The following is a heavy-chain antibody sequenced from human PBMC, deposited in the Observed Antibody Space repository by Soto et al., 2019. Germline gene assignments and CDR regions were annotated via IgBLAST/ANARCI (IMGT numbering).Heavy chain of an antibody. V-gene: IGHV3-30-3*01. CDR2: VSHDGINT. CDR3: AREKTVGGIRLDI. Sequence: QVQLVESGGGVVQPGRSLRLSCAASGFTFTNYPMHWVRQAPGKGLEWVAVVSHDGINTYYADSVKGRFTISRDNSKNTLYLQLNSLRTEDTAVFYCAREKTVGGIRLDIWGQGTLVTVSS. J-gene: IGHJ4*02. D-gene: IGHD1-26*01. CDR1: GFTFTNYP.